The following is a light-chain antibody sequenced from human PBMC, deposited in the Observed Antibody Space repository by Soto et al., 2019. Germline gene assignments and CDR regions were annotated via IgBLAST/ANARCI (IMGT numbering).Light chain of an antibody. CDR3: SSYTTMSTKV. V-gene: IGLV2-11*01. CDR2: DVT. CDR1: SSDVGGYNY. J-gene: IGLJ1*01. Sequence: QSALTQPRSVSGSPGQSVTISCTGTSSDVGGYNYVSWYQHHPGKAPKLMIYDVTKRPSGVRDRFSASKSGNTASLTISGLQAEDEADYYCSSYTTMSTKVFGTGTKVTVL.